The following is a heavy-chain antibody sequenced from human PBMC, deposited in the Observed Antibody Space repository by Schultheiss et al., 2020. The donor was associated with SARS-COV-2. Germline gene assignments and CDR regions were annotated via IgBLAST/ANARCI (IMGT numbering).Heavy chain of an antibody. J-gene: IGHJ4*02. CDR2: ISAYNGNT. CDR1: GYTFTSYD. D-gene: IGHD5-18*01. V-gene: IGHV1-18*01. Sequence: ASVKVSCKASGYTFTSYDINWVRQATGQGLEWMGWISAYNGNTNYAQKLQGRVTMTTDTSTSTAYMELRSLRSEDTAVYYCAREEFPGYSYGYGDYWGQGTLVTVSS. CDR3: AREEFPGYSYGYGDY.